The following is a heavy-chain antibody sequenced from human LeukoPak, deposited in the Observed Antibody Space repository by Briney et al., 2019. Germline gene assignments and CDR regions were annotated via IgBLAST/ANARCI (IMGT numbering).Heavy chain of an antibody. CDR3: AKDIGRVDTASTYMDV. CDR1: GFTFDDYA. V-gene: IGHV3-9*01. J-gene: IGHJ6*03. Sequence: PGGSLRLSCAASGFTFDDYAMHWVGQAPGKGLEWVSGISWNSFTIGYADSVKGRFTISRDNAKNSLYLQMNSLRVEDTALYYCAKDIGRVDTASTYMDVWGKGTTVTISS. D-gene: IGHD5-18*01. CDR2: ISWNSFTI.